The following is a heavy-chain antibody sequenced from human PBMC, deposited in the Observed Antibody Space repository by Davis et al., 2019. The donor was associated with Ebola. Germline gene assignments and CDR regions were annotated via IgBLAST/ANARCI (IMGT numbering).Heavy chain of an antibody. D-gene: IGHD3-22*01. J-gene: IGHJ3*02. V-gene: IGHV4-39*07. Sequence: MPSETLSLTCTVSGGSISSSSYYWGWIRQPPGKGLEWIGSIYYSGSTYYNPSLKSRVTISVDTSKNQFSLKLSSVTAADTAVYYCARESYYYDSSGYYKGAFDIWGQGTMVTVSS. CDR1: GGSISSSSYY. CDR3: ARESYYYDSSGYYKGAFDI. CDR2: IYYSGST.